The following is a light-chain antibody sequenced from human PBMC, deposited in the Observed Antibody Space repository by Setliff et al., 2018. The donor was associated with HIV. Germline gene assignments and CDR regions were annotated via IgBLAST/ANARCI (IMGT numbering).Light chain of an antibody. CDR3: SSYRSNNPYV. CDR2: EVS. Sequence: QSVLTQPASVSGSPGQSTTISCTGTNSDVGGYNYVSWYQQYPGKAPKLMIYEVSNRPSGVSNRFSGSKSGSTASLTISGLQAEDEAEYYCSSYRSNNPYVFGTGTKVTVL. V-gene: IGLV2-14*01. CDR1: NSDVGGYNY. J-gene: IGLJ1*01.